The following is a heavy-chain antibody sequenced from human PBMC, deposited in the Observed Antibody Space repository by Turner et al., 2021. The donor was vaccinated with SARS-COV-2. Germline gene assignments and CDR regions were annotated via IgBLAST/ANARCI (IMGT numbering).Heavy chain of an antibody. J-gene: IGHJ6*02. CDR3: ASPVVVTATPYYYCMDV. CDR2: IYYSGST. V-gene: IGHV4-39*01. D-gene: IGHD2-21*02. Sequence: QLQLQESGPGLVKPSETLSLTCTVSGGAISSSSFHWGWIRRPPGKGLEWVGNIYYSGSTYYNPSLKSRVTISVDSAKTQFSLMLGSVTAADTAVYYCASPVVVTATPYYYCMDVWGQGTTVTVSS. CDR1: GGAISSSSFH.